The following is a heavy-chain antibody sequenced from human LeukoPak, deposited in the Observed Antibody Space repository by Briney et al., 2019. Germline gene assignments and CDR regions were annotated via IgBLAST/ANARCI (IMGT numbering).Heavy chain of an antibody. J-gene: IGHJ4*02. CDR2: INTDGSSI. V-gene: IGHV3-74*01. CDR1: GFTLSRYW. CDR3: ARAGSGSFDY. Sequence: GGSLRLSCAASGFTLSRYWMHWVRQAPGKGLVWVSRINTDGSSIRHADSVKGRSTISRDDAKNTLYLQMSSLRAEDTAVYYCARAGSGSFDYWGQGTLVTVSS.